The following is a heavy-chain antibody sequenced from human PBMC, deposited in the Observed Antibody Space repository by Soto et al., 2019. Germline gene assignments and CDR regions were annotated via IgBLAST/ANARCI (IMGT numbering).Heavy chain of an antibody. J-gene: IGHJ3*02. Sequence: SVKVSCKASGGTFSSYAISWVRQAPGQGLEWMGGIIPIFGTANYAQKFQGRVTITADESTSTAYMELSSLRSEDTAVYYCARWDYGGNPGMAFDIWGQGTMVTVSS. CDR3: ARWDYGGNPGMAFDI. CDR1: GGTFSSYA. V-gene: IGHV1-69*13. CDR2: IIPIFGTA. D-gene: IGHD4-17*01.